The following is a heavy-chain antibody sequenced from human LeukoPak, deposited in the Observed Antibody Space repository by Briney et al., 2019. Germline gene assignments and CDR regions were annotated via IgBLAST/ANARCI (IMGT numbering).Heavy chain of an antibody. V-gene: IGHV3-11*04. CDR2: ISGSGSTI. J-gene: IGHJ4*02. CDR1: GFTFGDYS. Sequence: GGSLRLSCAASGFTFGDYSMTWIRQAPGKGLEWVSYISGSGSTIYYADSVKGRFTISRDNSKNTLYLQMNSLRAEDTAVYYCAKDQATFDLFDYWGQGTLVTVSS. D-gene: IGHD3-9*01. CDR3: AKDQATFDLFDY.